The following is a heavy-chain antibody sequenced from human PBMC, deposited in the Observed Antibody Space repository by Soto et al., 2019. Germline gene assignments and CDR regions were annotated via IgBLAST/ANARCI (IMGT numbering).Heavy chain of an antibody. CDR2: IKSETDGGTT. CDR1: GFTFSNAW. V-gene: IGHV3-15*01. D-gene: IGHD3-9*01. J-gene: IGHJ4*02. Sequence: EVQLVESGGGLVKPGGSLRLSCADSGFTFSNAWMSWVRQAPGKGLEWVGRIKSETDGGTTDYAAPVKGRFTISRDDSKNTLYLQMSSLRTEDTAVYYCTTEVRGRYFDWLADYWGQGTLVTVSS. CDR3: TTEVRGRYFDWLADY.